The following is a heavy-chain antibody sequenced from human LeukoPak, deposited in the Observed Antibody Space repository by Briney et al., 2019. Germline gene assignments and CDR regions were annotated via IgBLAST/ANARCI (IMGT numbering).Heavy chain of an antibody. D-gene: IGHD6-13*01. CDR3: AREYSSSWFSDY. V-gene: IGHV3-48*02. CDR2: ISGSSNTI. CDR1: GFTFSTYR. J-gene: IGHJ4*02. Sequence: GGSLRLSCAASGFTFSTYRMNWVRQAPGKGLEWVSYISGSSNTIYYADSVKGRFTISRDNAKNSLYLRMNSLRDEDTAVYYCAREYSSSWFSDYWGQGTLVTVSS.